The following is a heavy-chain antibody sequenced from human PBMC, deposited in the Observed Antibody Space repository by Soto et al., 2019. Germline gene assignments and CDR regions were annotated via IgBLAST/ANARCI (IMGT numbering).Heavy chain of an antibody. CDR1: GFTFSSYA. CDR3: VKGMASGDFGMDV. Sequence: EVQLLESGGGLVQPGGSLRLSCAASGFTFSSYAMKWVRQAPGKGLEWVSGISGTTYYADSVKGRFTISRDHSKNTVYLQMNSLRAEDTAVYYCVKGMASGDFGMDVWGQGTTVTVSS. V-gene: IGHV3-23*01. D-gene: IGHD6-13*01. CDR2: ISGTT. J-gene: IGHJ6*02.